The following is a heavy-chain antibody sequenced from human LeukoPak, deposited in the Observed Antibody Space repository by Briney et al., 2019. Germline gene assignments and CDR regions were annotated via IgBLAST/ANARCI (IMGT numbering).Heavy chain of an antibody. CDR3: ARDQVDPGVRYYSSTSCYYYGMDV. CDR2: ISSSSSYI. Sequence: PGGSLRLSCAASGFTFSSYSMNWVRQAPGKGLEWVSSISSSSSYINYADSVKGRFTISRDNAKNSLYLQMNSLRAEDTAVYYCARDQVDPGVRYYSSTSCYYYGMDVWGQGTTVTVSS. J-gene: IGHJ6*02. V-gene: IGHV3-21*01. D-gene: IGHD2-2*01. CDR1: GFTFSSYS.